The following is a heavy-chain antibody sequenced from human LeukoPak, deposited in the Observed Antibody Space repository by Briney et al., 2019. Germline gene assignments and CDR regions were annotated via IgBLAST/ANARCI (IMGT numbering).Heavy chain of an antibody. D-gene: IGHD2-2*01. CDR3: ARDLSSSTSCYSY. CDR1: GFTFSSHS. CDR2: ISPSGNYI. V-gene: IGHV3-21*01. J-gene: IGHJ4*02. Sequence: GGSLRLSCAASGFTFSSHSMNWVRQAPGKGLEWVSSISPSGNYIYYADSVEGRFTISRDNAKNSLYLQMNSLRAEDTAVYYCARDLSSSTSCYSYWGQGALVTVSS.